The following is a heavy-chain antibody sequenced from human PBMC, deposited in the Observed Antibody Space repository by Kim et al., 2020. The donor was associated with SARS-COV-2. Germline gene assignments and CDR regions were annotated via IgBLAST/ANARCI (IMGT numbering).Heavy chain of an antibody. J-gene: IGHJ6*02. D-gene: IGHD2-2*01. Sequence: SVKVSCKASGGTFSSYAISWVRQAPGQGLEWMGGIIPIFGTANYAQKFQGRVTITADESTSTAYMELSSLRSEDTAVYYCASAYCSSTSCTRYYYGMDVWGQGTTVTVSS. CDR3: ASAYCSSTSCTRYYYGMDV. V-gene: IGHV1-69*13. CDR1: GGTFSSYA. CDR2: IIPIFGTA.